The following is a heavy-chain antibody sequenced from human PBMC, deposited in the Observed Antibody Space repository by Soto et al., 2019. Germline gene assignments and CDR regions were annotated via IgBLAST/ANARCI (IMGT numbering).Heavy chain of an antibody. CDR2: IYWDDDK. J-gene: IGHJ5*02. CDR3: AHIPNYYQYDWFDP. Sequence: QITLKESGPTLVKPTQTLTLTCTFSGFSLTTRGVGVGWIRQPPGKALECLELIYWDDDKRYSPSLQSRLSITKDTSKNQVVLTMTNVDPVDTATYYCAHIPNYYQYDWFDPWVQGTLVSVSS. V-gene: IGHV2-5*02. CDR1: GFSLTTRGVG. D-gene: IGHD3-16*01.